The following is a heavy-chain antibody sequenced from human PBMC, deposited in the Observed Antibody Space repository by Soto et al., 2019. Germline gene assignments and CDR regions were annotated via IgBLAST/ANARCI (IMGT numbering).Heavy chain of an antibody. Sequence: PSETLSLTCTVSGGSISSSSYYWGWIRQPPGKGLEWIGSIYYSGSTYYNPSLKGRVTISVDTSKNQFSLKLSSVTAADTAVYYCARPSSYDFWSGYSGDYYYYGMDVWGQGSTVPVSS. CDR1: GGSISSSSYY. CDR3: ARPSSYDFWSGYSGDYYYYGMDV. J-gene: IGHJ6*02. V-gene: IGHV4-39*01. CDR2: IYYSGST. D-gene: IGHD3-3*01.